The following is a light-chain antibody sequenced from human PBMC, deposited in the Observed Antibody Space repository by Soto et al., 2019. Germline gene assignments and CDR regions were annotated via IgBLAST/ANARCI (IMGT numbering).Light chain of an antibody. J-gene: IGLJ1*01. CDR1: SSDVGGYNY. CDR2: DVS. CDR3: SSYTSSSLYV. Sequence: QSALTQPASVSGSPGQSITISCTGTSSDVGGYNYVSWYQQHPGKAPKVMIYDVSNRPSGVSNRCSGSKSGNTASLTISGLQAEDEADYYCSSYTSSSLYVFGTGTKLTVL. V-gene: IGLV2-14*01.